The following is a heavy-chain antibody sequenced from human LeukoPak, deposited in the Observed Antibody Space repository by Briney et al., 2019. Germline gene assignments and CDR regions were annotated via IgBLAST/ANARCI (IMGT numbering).Heavy chain of an antibody. D-gene: IGHD3-9*01. CDR3: ARDGGGPLTGYFPDY. CDR2: INPNSGGT. J-gene: IGHJ4*02. Sequence: ASVKVSCKASGYTFTGYYMHWVRQAPGQGLEWMGWINPNSGGTNYAQKFQGRVTMTRDTSISTAYMELSRLRSDDTAVYYCARDGGGPLTGYFPDYWGQGTLVTVSS. CDR1: GYTFTGYY. V-gene: IGHV1-2*02.